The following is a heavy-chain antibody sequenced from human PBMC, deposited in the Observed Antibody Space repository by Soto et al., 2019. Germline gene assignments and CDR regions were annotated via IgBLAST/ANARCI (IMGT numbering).Heavy chain of an antibody. J-gene: IGHJ4*02. Sequence: QVQLVQSGAEVKKPGSSVKVSCKASGGTFSSYVITWVRKAPGQGLEWMGGIIAAFGPANYAQKFQGRVTATGNKPTTTAYGELSSQRQEDAAIFFCEMGGGGGAIDYWGQGTRVTVSS. V-gene: IGHV1-69*06. D-gene: IGHD3-16*01. CDR3: EMGGGGGAIDY. CDR1: GGTFSSYV. CDR2: IIAAFGPA.